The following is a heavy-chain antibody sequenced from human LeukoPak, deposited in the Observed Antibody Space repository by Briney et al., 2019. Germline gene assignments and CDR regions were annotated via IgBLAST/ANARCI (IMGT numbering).Heavy chain of an antibody. V-gene: IGHV1-2*02. CDR3: AREPYDMLTAYLYYFDY. J-gene: IGHJ4*02. CDR2: IHPDSGGT. Sequence: GASVKVSCKASGYTFTGYYMHWVRQAPGQGLEWMGWIHPDSGGTNFAQKFQGRVTMTSDTSISTAYMELYRLRSDDTAVYYCAREPYDMLTAYLYYFDYWGQGTLVTVSS. CDR1: GYTFTGYY. D-gene: IGHD3-9*01.